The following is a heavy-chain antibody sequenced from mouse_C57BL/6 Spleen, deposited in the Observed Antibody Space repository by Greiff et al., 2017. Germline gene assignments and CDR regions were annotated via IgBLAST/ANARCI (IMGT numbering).Heavy chain of an antibody. CDR1: GYTFTSYW. Sequence: VQLQQPGAELVMPGASVKLSCKASGYTFTSYWMHWVKQRPGQGLEWIGEIDPSDSYTNYNQKFKGKSTLTVDKSSSTAYMQLSSLTSEDSAVYYCARRENGYYDYAMDYWGQGTSVTVSS. J-gene: IGHJ4*01. CDR2: IDPSDSYT. D-gene: IGHD2-3*01. V-gene: IGHV1-69*01. CDR3: ARRENGYYDYAMDY.